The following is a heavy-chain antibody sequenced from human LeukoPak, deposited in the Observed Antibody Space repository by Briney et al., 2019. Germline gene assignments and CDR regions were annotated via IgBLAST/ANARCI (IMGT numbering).Heavy chain of an antibody. D-gene: IGHD5-12*01. Sequence: PGGSLRLSCAASGFTFRNAWMSWVRQAPGKGLEWVGRIKSKTDGGTTDYAAPVKGRFTISRDDSKNTLYLQMNSLKTEDTAVYYCSHGRSGYDSYYYYYYMEVWGKGTTVTVSS. CDR1: GFTFRNAW. J-gene: IGHJ6*03. CDR2: IKSKTDGGTT. CDR3: SHGRSGYDSYYYYYYMEV. V-gene: IGHV3-15*01.